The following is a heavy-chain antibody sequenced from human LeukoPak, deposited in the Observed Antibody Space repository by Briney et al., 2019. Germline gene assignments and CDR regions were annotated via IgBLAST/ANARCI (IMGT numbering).Heavy chain of an antibody. CDR2: IYYSGCT. D-gene: IGHD3-10*01. Sequence: SETLRLTCTVSGGFISSSSYYWGWIRQPPGKGLEWIGNIYYSGCTYYNPSLMSRVTISVDTSKNQFSLKLNSVTAADTAVYYCARRGRRDNYYYSGNGFDYWGQETLVTLFS. V-gene: IGHV4-39*01. J-gene: IGHJ4*02. CDR3: ARRGRRDNYYYSGNGFDY. CDR1: GGFISSSSYY.